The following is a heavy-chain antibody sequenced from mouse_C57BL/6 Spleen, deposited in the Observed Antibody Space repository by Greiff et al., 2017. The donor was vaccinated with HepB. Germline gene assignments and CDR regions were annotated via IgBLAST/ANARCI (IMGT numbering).Heavy chain of an antibody. CDR3: ARSPYDDDRAMDY. V-gene: IGHV1-82*01. D-gene: IGHD2-4*01. CDR2: IYPGDGDT. J-gene: IGHJ4*01. Sequence: QVQLQQSGPELVKPGASVKISCKASGYAFSSSWMNWVKQRPGKGLEWIGRIYPGDGDTNYNGKFKGKATLTADKSSSTAYMQLSSLTSEDSAVYFCARSPYDDDRAMDYWGQGTSVTVSS. CDR1: GYAFSSSW.